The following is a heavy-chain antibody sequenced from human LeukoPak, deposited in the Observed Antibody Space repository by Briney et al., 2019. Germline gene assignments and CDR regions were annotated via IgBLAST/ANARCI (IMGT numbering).Heavy chain of an antibody. CDR2: ISSSSSYI. Sequence: SGGSLRLSCAASGFTFSSYSMNWVRQAPGKGLEWVSSISSSSSYIYYADSVKGRFTISRDNAKNSLYLQMNSLRAEDTAVYYCASRIAAAGAEYFQHWGQGTLVTVSS. J-gene: IGHJ1*01. CDR1: GFTFSSYS. CDR3: ASRIAAAGAEYFQH. D-gene: IGHD6-13*01. V-gene: IGHV3-21*04.